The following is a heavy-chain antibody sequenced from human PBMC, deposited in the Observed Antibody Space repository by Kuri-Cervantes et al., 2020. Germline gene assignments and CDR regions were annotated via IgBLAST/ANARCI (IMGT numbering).Heavy chain of an antibody. V-gene: IGHV3-73*01. Sequence: GESLKISCAASGFTFSGSAIHWVRQASGKGLEWVGHIRNKANTYATTYAASVKGRFTISRDDSKNTAYLQMNSLRAGDTAVYYCARLSTKVRYAFDIWGQGTMVTVSS. D-gene: IGHD2-8*01. CDR1: GFTFSGSA. J-gene: IGHJ3*02. CDR2: IRNKANTYAT. CDR3: ARLSTKVRYAFDI.